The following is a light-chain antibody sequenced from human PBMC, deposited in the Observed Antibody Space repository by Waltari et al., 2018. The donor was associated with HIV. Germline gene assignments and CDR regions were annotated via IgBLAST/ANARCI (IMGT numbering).Light chain of an antibody. V-gene: IGKV3-15*01. CDR1: QNVTNN. Sequence: EVVLTQSPATLSVSPGDRAAPSCRASQNVTNNLACYQQKPAQPPRPLIFYASTRATRVPARVRGSGCGTEFTLTITSMQSEDYAVDYCYWYHNWPPFTFGQGTKLEI. J-gene: IGKJ2*01. CDR2: YAS. CDR3: YWYHNWPPFT.